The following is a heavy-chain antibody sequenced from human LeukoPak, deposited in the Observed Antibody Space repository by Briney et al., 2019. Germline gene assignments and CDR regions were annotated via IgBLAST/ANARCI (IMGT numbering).Heavy chain of an antibody. D-gene: IGHD3-3*01. CDR3: ARQRYGSWSGSWIADACDI. CDR2: IYYTGNT. V-gene: IGHV4-39*01. Sequence: SETLSLTCTVSSGSISSSDYYWGWIRQPPGKGLEWIGSIYYTGNTYYNPSLKSRVSISIDTSKNQFSLRLSSVTAADTAVYYCARQRYGSWSGSWIADACDIWGQGTMVTVSS. CDR1: SGSISSSDYY. J-gene: IGHJ3*02.